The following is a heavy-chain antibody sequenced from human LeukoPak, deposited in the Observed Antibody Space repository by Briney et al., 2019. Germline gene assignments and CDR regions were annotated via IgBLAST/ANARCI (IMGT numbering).Heavy chain of an antibody. J-gene: IGHJ4*02. CDR2: ISSSSSTI. CDR3: ARGNSPDY. CDR1: GFTFRSYA. V-gene: IGHV3-48*04. Sequence: GGSLRLSCAASGFTFRSYAMSWVRQAPGKGLEWVSYISSSSSTIYYAGSVKGRFTIFRDNAKNSLYLQMNSLGAEDTAVYYCARGNSPDYWGQGTLVTVSS.